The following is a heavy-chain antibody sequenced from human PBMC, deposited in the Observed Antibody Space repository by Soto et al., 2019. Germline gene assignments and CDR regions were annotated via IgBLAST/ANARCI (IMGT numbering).Heavy chain of an antibody. D-gene: IGHD2-15*01. J-gene: IGHJ5*02. CDR2: IYYPGST. CDR3: ASALYCSGGSCSFDP. CDR1: GGSVSSGNYY. Sequence: PSETLSLTCTVSGGSVSSGNYYWSWIRQPPGKGLEWIGFIYYPGSTSYNPSLKSRVTISMDTSKNQFSLKLTSVTAADTAVYYCASALYCSGGSCSFDPWGQGTLVTVSS. V-gene: IGHV4-61*01.